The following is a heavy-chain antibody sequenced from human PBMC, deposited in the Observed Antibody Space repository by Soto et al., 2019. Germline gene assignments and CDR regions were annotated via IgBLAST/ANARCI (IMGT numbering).Heavy chain of an antibody. D-gene: IGHD2-2*01. CDR1: GFTFSSYG. CDR3: ARDRSPRVVPGLDV. Sequence: QVQLVESGGGVVQPGRSLRLSCAASGFTFSSYGMHWVRQAPGKGLEWVAVIWYDGSNKYYADSVKGRFTISRDNSKNTLYLQMNSLRAEDTAVYYCARDRSPRVVPGLDVWGQGTTVTVSS. CDR2: IWYDGSNK. J-gene: IGHJ6*02. V-gene: IGHV3-33*01.